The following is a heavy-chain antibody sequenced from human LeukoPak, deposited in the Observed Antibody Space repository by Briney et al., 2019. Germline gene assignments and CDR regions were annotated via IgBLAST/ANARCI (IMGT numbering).Heavy chain of an antibody. D-gene: IGHD1-26*01. CDR1: GYSISSGYY. CDR3: ASEDPRGSYGRYFDL. J-gene: IGHJ2*01. Sequence: SETLSLTCTVSGYSISSGYYWGWIRQPPGKGLEWIGSIYHSGSTCYNPSLKSRVTISVDTSKNQFSLKLSSVTAADTAVYYCASEDPRGSYGRYFDLWGRGTLVTVSS. CDR2: IYHSGST. V-gene: IGHV4-38-2*02.